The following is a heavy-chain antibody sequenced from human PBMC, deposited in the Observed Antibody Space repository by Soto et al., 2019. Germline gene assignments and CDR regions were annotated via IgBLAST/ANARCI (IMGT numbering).Heavy chain of an antibody. CDR3: ARVVTAANKWFDH. CDR1: GFTFSSYW. V-gene: IGHV3-7*03. J-gene: IGHJ5*02. Sequence: GGSLRLSCAASGFTFSSYWMSWVRQSPGKGLEWVANIKKDGSEKYYVDSVKGRFTVSRDNAKKSLYLQMDSLRVEDTAVYYCARVVTAANKWFDHWGHGTLVTGSS. CDR2: IKKDGSEK. D-gene: IGHD2-2*01.